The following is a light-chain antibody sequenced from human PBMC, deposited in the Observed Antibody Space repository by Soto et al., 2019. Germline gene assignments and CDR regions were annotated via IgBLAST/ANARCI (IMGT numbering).Light chain of an antibody. J-gene: IGKJ2*01. Sequence: AIPMTQSPSSLSASVGDRVTITCRASQAIREDLSWYQQKPGKAPTVLISAASTLESGVPLRFSGSGSGIDFTLNISSLQPEDETADYCLQDNTFTYTCGQGTKLEIK. CDR3: LQDNTFTYT. V-gene: IGKV1-6*01. CDR1: QAIRED. CDR2: AAS.